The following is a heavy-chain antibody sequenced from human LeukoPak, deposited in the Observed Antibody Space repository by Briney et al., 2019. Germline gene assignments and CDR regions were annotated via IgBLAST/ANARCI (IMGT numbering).Heavy chain of an antibody. CDR2: ISSSGSTI. J-gene: IGHJ4*02. D-gene: IGHD6-13*01. Sequence: GRSLRLSCSASGFTFSSYEMNWVRQAPGKGLEWVSYISSSGSTIYYADSVKGRFTISRDNAKNSLYLQMSSLRAEDTAVYYCARGFAGTLFYWGQGTLVTVSS. CDR3: ARGFAGTLFY. V-gene: IGHV3-48*03. CDR1: GFTFSSYE.